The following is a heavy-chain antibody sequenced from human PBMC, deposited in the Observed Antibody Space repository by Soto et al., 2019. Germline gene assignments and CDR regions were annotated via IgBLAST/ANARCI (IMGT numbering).Heavy chain of an antibody. J-gene: IGHJ5*01. Sequence: EVQLVESVGDLFQPGGSLRLSCAASGFTVSNNYMTWVRQAPGKGLEWVSLIYVGGYTYYADSVKGRFTISRENSKNTLYLQMNRMRAEDTAVYYCAVYAPRHGFDSWGQGTLVTVSS. D-gene: IGHD6-6*01. CDR1: GFTVSNNY. V-gene: IGHV3-66*01. CDR2: IYVGGYT. CDR3: AVYAPRHGFDS.